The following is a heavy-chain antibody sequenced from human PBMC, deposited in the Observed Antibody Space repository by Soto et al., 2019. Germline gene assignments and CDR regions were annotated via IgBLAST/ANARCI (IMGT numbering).Heavy chain of an antibody. Sequence: VQLVESGGGVVQPGRSLRLSCAASGFTFSDYAMHWVRQAPGKGLEWVAVVSHDGRNTHYADSVKGRFTISRDSSKKRVALEMRSRRAEDTAVYYCAKGGRKWLVTSDFNYWGQGAGVTVSS. V-gene: IGHV3-30*18. CDR2: VSHDGRNT. CDR3: AKGGRKWLVTSDFNY. J-gene: IGHJ4*02. D-gene: IGHD6-19*01. CDR1: GFTFSDYA.